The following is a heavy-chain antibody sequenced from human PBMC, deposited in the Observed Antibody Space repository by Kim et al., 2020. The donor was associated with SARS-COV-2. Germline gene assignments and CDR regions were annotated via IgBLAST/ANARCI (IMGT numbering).Heavy chain of an antibody. V-gene: IGHV4-59*01. Sequence: SETLSLTCTVSGGSISSYYWSWIRQPPGKGLEWIGYIYYSGSTNYNPSLKSRVTISVDTSKNQFSLKLSSVTAADTAVYYFARGAGAAGYDYYYYGMDV. CDR2: IYYSGST. CDR3: ARGAGAAGYDYYYYGMDV. J-gene: IGHJ6*01. CDR1: GGSISSYY. D-gene: IGHD2-15*01.